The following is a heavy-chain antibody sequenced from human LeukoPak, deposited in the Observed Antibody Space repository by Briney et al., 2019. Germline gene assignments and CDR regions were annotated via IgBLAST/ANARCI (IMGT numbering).Heavy chain of an antibody. V-gene: IGHV3-30*09. CDR1: GSTFSDYA. D-gene: IGHD6-19*01. Sequence: GGSLRLSCAASGSTFSDYAMHWVRQAPGKGLEWVAVISYDGSNKFYADSVKGRFAISRDNSKNTLYVQMNSLRAEDTAVYYCASTHIAVAGPFDYWGQGTLVTVSS. CDR3: ASTHIAVAGPFDY. CDR2: ISYDGSNK. J-gene: IGHJ4*02.